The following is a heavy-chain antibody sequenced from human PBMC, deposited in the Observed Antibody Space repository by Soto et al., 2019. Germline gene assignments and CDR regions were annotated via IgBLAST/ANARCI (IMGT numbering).Heavy chain of an antibody. CDR2: ISGSGGST. CDR1: ECTCVSHA. CDR3: AIDLLFLNLVVVHDVFARASDY. V-gene: IGHV3-23*01. Sequence: VVFLRVWSGAAECTCVSHARSWIRQTTGKGLEWVSAISGSGGSTYYADSVKGRFTIPSDNSKNTLYLQMNSPRAEDTAVYYCAIDLLFLNLVVVHDVFARASDYWGPAILVTVSS. J-gene: IGHJ4*01. D-gene: IGHD2-2*01.